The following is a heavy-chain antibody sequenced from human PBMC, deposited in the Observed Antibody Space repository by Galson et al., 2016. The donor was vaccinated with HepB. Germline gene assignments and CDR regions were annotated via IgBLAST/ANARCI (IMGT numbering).Heavy chain of an antibody. CDR2: ISAYNGDT. CDR3: ARRYYDTGRSDFDY. J-gene: IGHJ4*02. D-gene: IGHD3-10*01. CDR1: GYTFTNYG. V-gene: IGHV1-18*01. Sequence: SVKVSCKASGYTFTNYGISWVRQAPGQGLEWMGWISAYNGDTRYAQKLQGRVTMTTDTSTSTAYMELRSLRSVDTAVYYCARRYYDTGRSDFDYWGQGTLVTVSS.